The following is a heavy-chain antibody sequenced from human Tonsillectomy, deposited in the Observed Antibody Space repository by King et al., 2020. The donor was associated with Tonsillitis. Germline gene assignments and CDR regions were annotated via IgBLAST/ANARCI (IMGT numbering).Heavy chain of an antibody. CDR3: ARGMQLVLSWFDP. CDR2: INHSGST. CDR1: GGSFSGYY. V-gene: IGHV4-34*01. Sequence: VQLPQWGAGLLKPSATLSLTCVVYGGSFSGYYWSWIRQPPGKGLEWIGEINHSGSTNYNPSLKSRVTISLDTSKNQFSLRLSSVTAADTAVYYCARGMQLVLSWFDPWGQGTLVTVSS. J-gene: IGHJ5*02. D-gene: IGHD6-13*01.